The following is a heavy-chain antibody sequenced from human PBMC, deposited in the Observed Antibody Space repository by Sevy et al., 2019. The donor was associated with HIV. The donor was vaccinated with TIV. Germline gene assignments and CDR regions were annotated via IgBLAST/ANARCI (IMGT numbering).Heavy chain of an antibody. CDR1: GGSISSYN. J-gene: IGHJ4*02. Sequence: SETLSLTCTVSGGSISSYNWSWIRQPPGKGLEWIWYIYYSRSTNYNPSLKSRVTISVYTSKNHFCLKLRYVTAADTAVLYCASNDAKRYASLAYCSGACYSNYFIDFWGQGTTVTVSS. CDR2: IYYSRST. D-gene: IGHD2-21*02. CDR3: ASNDAKRYASLAYCSGACYSNYFIDF. V-gene: IGHV4-59*01.